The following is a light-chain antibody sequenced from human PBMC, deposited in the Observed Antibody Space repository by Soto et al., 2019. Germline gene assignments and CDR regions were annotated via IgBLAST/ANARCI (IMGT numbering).Light chain of an antibody. V-gene: IGLV1-44*01. J-gene: IGLJ1*01. CDR2: YNN. CDR1: NSNIASNT. CDR3: AAWDDTLYRYV. Sequence: QSVLTQPPSASETPGQTVSISCSGSNSNIASNTVNWYQHLPGTAPKLLIYYNNQRPSGVPDRFSGSKSGTSASLAISGLQSEDEIDYYCAAWDDTLYRYVFGTGTKVTVL.